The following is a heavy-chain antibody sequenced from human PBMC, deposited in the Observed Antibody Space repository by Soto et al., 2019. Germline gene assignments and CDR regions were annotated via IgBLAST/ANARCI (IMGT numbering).Heavy chain of an antibody. CDR2: INHSGST. J-gene: IGHJ4*02. D-gene: IGHD1-7*01. CDR1: GGSFSGYY. CDR3: ARGGRINGTTALFEY. Sequence: SETLSLTCAVYGGSFSGYYWSWIRQPPGKGLEWIGEINHSGSTNYNPSLKSRVTISVDTSKNQFSLKLSSVTAADTAVYYCARGGRINGTTALFEYWGQGTLVTVSS. V-gene: IGHV4-34*01.